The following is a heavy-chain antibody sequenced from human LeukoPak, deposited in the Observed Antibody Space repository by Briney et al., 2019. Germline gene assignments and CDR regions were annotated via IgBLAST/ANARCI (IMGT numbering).Heavy chain of an antibody. CDR3: ARGGAYYYDSSGYLTSKRVAFDI. CDR1: GGSFRGYY. J-gene: IGHJ3*02. Sequence: SETLPLTCAVSGGSFRGYYWSWIRQPPGKGLEWIGEINHSGSTNYNPSLKSRVTISADTSKNQFSLKLSSVTAADTAGYYCARGGAYYYDSSGYLTSKRVAFDIWGQGTMVTVSS. V-gene: IGHV4-34*01. D-gene: IGHD3-22*01. CDR2: INHSGST.